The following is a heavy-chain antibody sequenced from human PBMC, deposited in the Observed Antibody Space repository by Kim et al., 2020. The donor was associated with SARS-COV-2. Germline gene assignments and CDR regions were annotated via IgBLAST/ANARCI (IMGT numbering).Heavy chain of an antibody. CDR1: GFTFDDYA. D-gene: IGHD6-13*01. CDR3: AKDERGSSSWYAVDS. V-gene: IGHV3-9*01. J-gene: IGHJ4*02. CDR2: ITWNSVRV. Sequence: SLRLSCEASGFTFDDYAMHWVRQAPGMGLEWVSSITWNSVRVAYADSVKGRFTISRDNAKNSLYLQMSSLRPEDTAFYYCAKDERGSSSWYAVDSWGQGTLVTVSS.